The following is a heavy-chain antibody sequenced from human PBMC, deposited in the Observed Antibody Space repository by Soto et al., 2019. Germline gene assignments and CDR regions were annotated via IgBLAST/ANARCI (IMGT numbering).Heavy chain of an antibody. D-gene: IGHD3-3*01. J-gene: IGHJ4*02. V-gene: IGHV3-53*01. CDR1: GFTVTTDY. Sequence: EVQLEESGGGLIQPGGSLRLSCEASGFTVTTDYMSWVRQAPGKGLEWVSAFYAGGTTYYADSVKGRFTISTDNSKNTPYLQMNSLRAEDTAVYYCTKQRGAPTIFDYWGQGTLVTVSS. CDR3: TKQRGAPTIFDY. CDR2: FYAGGTT.